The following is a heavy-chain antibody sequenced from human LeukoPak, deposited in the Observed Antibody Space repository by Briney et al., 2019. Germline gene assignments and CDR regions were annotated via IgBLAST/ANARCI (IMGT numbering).Heavy chain of an antibody. J-gene: IGHJ4*02. V-gene: IGHV1-69*13. Sequence: SVKVSCKASGGTFSSYAISWVRQAPGQGLEWMGGIIPIFGTANYAQKFQGRVTITADESTSITYMELSSLRSEDTAVYYCANQDSTEYSYYLDFWGQGTLVTVSS. CDR1: GGTFSSYA. CDR3: ANQDSTEYSYYLDF. D-gene: IGHD2/OR15-2a*01. CDR2: IIPIFGTA.